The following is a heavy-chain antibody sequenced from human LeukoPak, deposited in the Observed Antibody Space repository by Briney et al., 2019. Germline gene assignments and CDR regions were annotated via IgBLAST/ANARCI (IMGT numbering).Heavy chain of an antibody. CDR1: GFTFSSYA. CDR3: AKRASGSGTSLYYFDY. CDR2: ISNSGGST. V-gene: IGHV3-23*01. J-gene: IGHJ4*02. Sequence: GGSLRLSCAASGFTFSSYAMSWVRQAPGKGLEWVSVISNSGGSTFYADSVKGRFTISRDNSKNTLYLQMNSLRAEDTAVYYCAKRASGSGTSLYYFDYWGRGTLVTVSS. D-gene: IGHD3-10*01.